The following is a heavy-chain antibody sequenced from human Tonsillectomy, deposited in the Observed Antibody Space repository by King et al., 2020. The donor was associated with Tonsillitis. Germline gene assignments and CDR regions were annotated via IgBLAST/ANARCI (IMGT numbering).Heavy chain of an antibody. CDR3: AREVRLGWVVVTVGV. Sequence: VQLVESGGGLVQPGGSLRLSCAASGFTFSSYSMNWVRQAPGKGLEWVSYISSSSSTISYADSVKGRFTISRDNAKNSLYLQMSSLRYEDTAVYYCAREVRLGWVVVTVGVWGQGTTVTVSS. CDR2: ISSSSSTI. J-gene: IGHJ6*02. D-gene: IGHD2-15*01. CDR1: GFTFSSYS. V-gene: IGHV3-48*02.